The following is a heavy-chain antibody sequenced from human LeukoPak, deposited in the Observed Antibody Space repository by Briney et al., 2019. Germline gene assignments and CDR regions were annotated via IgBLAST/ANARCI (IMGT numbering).Heavy chain of an antibody. Sequence: GGSLRPSCAASGFTFSSYAMHWVRQAPGKGLEWVAVISYDGSNKYYTDSVKGRFTISRDNSKNTLYLQMNSLRAEDTAVYYCAKDKDPTVTTDVGDYWGQGTLVTVSS. D-gene: IGHD4-17*01. J-gene: IGHJ4*02. CDR3: AKDKDPTVTTDVGDY. CDR2: ISYDGSNK. V-gene: IGHV3-30-3*01. CDR1: GFTFSSYA.